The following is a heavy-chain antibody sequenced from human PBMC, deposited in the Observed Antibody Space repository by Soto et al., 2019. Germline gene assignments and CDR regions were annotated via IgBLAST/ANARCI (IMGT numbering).Heavy chain of an antibody. V-gene: IGHV4-59*01. Sequence: TSETLSLTCTVSGGSISSYYWSWIRQPPGKGLEWIGYIYYSGSTNYNPSLKSRVTISVDTSKNQFSLKPSSVTAADTAVYYCARGSGTGYLDYWGQGTLVTVSS. CDR2: IYYSGST. D-gene: IGHD3-9*01. CDR1: GGSISSYY. CDR3: ARGSGTGYLDY. J-gene: IGHJ4*02.